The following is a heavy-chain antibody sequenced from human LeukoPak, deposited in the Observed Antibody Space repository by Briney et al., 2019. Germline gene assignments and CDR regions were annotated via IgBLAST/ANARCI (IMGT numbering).Heavy chain of an antibody. CDR1: GYTFTGYY. D-gene: IGHD3-10*01. Sequence: GASVKVSCKASGYTFTGYYMHWVRQAPGQGLEWMGWINPNSGGTNYAQKFQGRVTMTRDTSISTAYMELSRLRSDDTAVYYCARASGFRRGPAEYFQHWGQGTLVTVSS. CDR2: INPNSGGT. CDR3: ARASGFRRGPAEYFQH. V-gene: IGHV1-2*02. J-gene: IGHJ1*01.